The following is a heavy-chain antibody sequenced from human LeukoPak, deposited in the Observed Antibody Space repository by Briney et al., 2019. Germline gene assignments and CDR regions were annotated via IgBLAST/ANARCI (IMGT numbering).Heavy chain of an antibody. CDR1: GGSLSSYY. CDR3: ARETGAYYNYYMDV. V-gene: IGHV4-59*01. CDR2: IYYSGST. J-gene: IGHJ6*03. Sequence: PSETLSLSCTVSGGSLSSYYRSWIRQPPGKGLEWIGYIYYSGSTNYNPSLKSRVTISVDTSKNQFSPKLSFVTAADTAVYYCARETGAYYNYYMDVWGKGTTVTVSS. D-gene: IGHD1-14*01.